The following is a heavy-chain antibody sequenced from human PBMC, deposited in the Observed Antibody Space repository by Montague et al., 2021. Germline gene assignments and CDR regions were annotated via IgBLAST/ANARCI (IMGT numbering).Heavy chain of an antibody. V-gene: IGHV6-1*01. CDR2: N. Sequence: NEYVESIRSRITINPDTYKNQFSLQLNSVTPEDTAVYYCARATEWRGYYYYYYMDVWGQGTLVTVAS. D-gene: IGHD1-14*01. J-gene: IGHJ6*03. CDR3: ARATEWRGYYYYYYMDV.